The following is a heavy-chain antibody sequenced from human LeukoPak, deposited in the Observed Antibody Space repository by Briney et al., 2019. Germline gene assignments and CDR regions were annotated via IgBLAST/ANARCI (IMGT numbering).Heavy chain of an antibody. CDR2: INHSGST. V-gene: IGHV4-34*01. J-gene: IGHJ4*02. D-gene: IGHD2-21*01. CDR1: GGSFSGYY. CDR3: AFCGGDCYGLSNFDY. Sequence: SEALSLTCAVYGGSFSGYYWSWIRQPPGKGLEWIGEINHSGSTNYNPSLKSRVTISVDTSKNRFSLKLSTVTAADTAVYYCAFCGGDCYGLSNFDYWGQGTLVTVSS.